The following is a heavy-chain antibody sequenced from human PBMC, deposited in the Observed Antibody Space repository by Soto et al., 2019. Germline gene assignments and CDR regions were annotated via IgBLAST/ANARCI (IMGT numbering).Heavy chain of an antibody. CDR3: ARSRYSGYDSLDY. J-gene: IGHJ4*02. CDR2: IYFRGTT. V-gene: IGHV4-59*08. D-gene: IGHD5-12*01. CDR1: GGSISSYY. Sequence: SETLSLTCTVSGGSISSYYWSWIRQPPGKGLEWIGYIYFRGTTNYNPSLKSRVTISVDTSKNQFSLKLSSVTAADTAVYYCARSRYSGYDSLDYWGQGTLVTVSS.